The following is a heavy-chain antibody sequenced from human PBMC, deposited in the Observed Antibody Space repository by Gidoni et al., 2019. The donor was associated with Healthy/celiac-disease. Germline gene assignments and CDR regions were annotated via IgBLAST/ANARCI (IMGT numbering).Heavy chain of an antibody. CDR3: ATYDIVATTPIYYYYYGMDV. CDR1: RFTFSTYA. D-gene: IGHD5-12*01. Sequence: EVQLVASGGGLVQLGGSLRLSCAAPRFTFSTYAMSWVRQAPGKGLEWVSAISGSGGSTYYADSVKGRFTISRDNSKNTLYLQMNSLRAEDTAVYYCATYDIVATTPIYYYYYGMDVWGQGTTVTVSS. J-gene: IGHJ6*02. CDR2: ISGSGGST. V-gene: IGHV3-23*04.